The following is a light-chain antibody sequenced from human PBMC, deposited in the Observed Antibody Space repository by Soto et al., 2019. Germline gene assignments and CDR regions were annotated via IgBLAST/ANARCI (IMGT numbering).Light chain of an antibody. J-gene: IGKJ1*01. Sequence: VMTQSPATLSVSPGESATLSCRASQSIRTDLAWYQQKSGQGPRLLIYDASTRATGIPARFSGSGSGTEFTLTISSLQSEDFAVYYCQQYNNWPPWTFGQGTKVDIK. CDR2: DAS. CDR3: QQYNNWPPWT. CDR1: QSIRTD. V-gene: IGKV3D-15*01.